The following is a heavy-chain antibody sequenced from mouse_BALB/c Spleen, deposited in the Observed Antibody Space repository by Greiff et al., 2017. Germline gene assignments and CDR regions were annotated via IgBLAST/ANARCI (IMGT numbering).Heavy chain of an antibody. CDR1: GFNIKDYY. Sequence: EVKLQESGAELVRSGASVKLSCTASGFNIKDYYMHWVKQRPEQGLEWIGWIDPENGDTEYAPKFQGKATMTADTSSNTAYLQLSSLTSEDTAVYYCNGYYGRAWFAYWGQGTLVTVSA. J-gene: IGHJ3*01. CDR3: NGYYGRAWFAY. V-gene: IGHV14-4*02. D-gene: IGHD1-2*01. CDR2: IDPENGDT.